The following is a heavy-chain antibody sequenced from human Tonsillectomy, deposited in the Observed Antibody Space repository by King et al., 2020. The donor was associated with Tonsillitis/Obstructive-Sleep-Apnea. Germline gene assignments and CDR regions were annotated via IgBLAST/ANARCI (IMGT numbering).Heavy chain of an antibody. CDR1: GFTFSNAW. CDR3: TTHYNPSTVCDFWSGYYWVIV. CDR2: IKSKTDGGTT. V-gene: IGHV3-15*07. Sequence: VQLLQSGGGLVKPGGSLRLSCAASGFTFSNAWMNWVRQAPGKGLEWVGRIKSKTDGGTTDYAAPVKGRFTISRDDSKNTLYLQMNSMKTEDTAVYYCTTHYNPSTVCDFWSGYYWVIVWGQGATVTVSS. J-gene: IGHJ6*02. D-gene: IGHD3-3*01.